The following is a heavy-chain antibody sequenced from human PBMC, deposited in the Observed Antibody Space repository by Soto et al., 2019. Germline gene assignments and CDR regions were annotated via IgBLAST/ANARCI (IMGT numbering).Heavy chain of an antibody. V-gene: IGHV4-30-2*01. J-gene: IGHJ5*02. D-gene: IGHD1-26*01. CDR1: GGSISSGGYS. CDR3: ARGKRPRGHGTEPLLDP. CDR2: IYHSGST. Sequence: QLQLQESGSGLVKPSQTLSLTCAVSGGSISSGGYSWSWIRQPPGKGLEWIGYIYHSGSTYYNPSLKSRVSISVDRSKNQFSLKLSSVTAADTAVYYCARGKRPRGHGTEPLLDPWGQGTLVTVSS.